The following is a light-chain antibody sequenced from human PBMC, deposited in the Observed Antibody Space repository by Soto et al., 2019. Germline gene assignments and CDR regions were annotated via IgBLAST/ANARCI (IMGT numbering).Light chain of an antibody. CDR1: SSDVGGYNY. CDR2: DVS. CDR3: CSFTSTSTPYV. Sequence: SALTQPASGSGSPGQSITISCTGTSSDVGGYNYVSWYQQHPGKAPKLMIYDVSNRPSGVSSRFSASKSGNTASLTISGLQAEDEADYYCCSFTSTSTPYVFGTGTKVTVL. V-gene: IGLV2-14*01. J-gene: IGLJ1*01.